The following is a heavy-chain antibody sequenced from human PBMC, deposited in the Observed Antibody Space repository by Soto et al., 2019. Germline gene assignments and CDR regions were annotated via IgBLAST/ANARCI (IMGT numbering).Heavy chain of an antibody. CDR1: GFTFSSYA. Sequence: HPGGSLRLSCAASGFTFSSYAMSWVRQAPGKGLEWVSAISGSGGSTYYADSVKGRFTISRDNSKNTLYLQMNSLRAEDTAVYYCAKGHTGYSYGSLGYWGQGTLVTAPQ. V-gene: IGHV3-23*01. CDR3: AKGHTGYSYGSLGY. D-gene: IGHD5-18*01. J-gene: IGHJ4*02. CDR2: ISGSGGST.